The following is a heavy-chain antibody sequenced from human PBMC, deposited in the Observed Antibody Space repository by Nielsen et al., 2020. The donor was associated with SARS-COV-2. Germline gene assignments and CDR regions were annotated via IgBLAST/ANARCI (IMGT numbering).Heavy chain of an antibody. Sequence: GESLKISCAASGFTFSSYAMHWVRQAPGKGLEWVAVISYDGSNKYYADSVKGRFTISRDNSKNTLYLQMNSLRAEDTAVYYCARGLPPVSHLLVNYYYYGMDVWGQGTTVTVSS. CDR2: ISYDGSNK. CDR3: ARGLPPVSHLLVNYYYYGMDV. V-gene: IGHV3-30-3*01. D-gene: IGHD3-9*01. J-gene: IGHJ6*02. CDR1: GFTFSSYA.